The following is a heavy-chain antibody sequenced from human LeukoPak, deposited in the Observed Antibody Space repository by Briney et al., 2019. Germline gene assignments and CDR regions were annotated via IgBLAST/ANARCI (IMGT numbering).Heavy chain of an antibody. CDR2: ISAYNGNT. V-gene: IGHV1-18*01. Sequence: ASVKVSCKAPGYTFTSYGISWVRQAPGQGLEWMGWISAYNGNTNYAQKLQGRVTMTTDTSTSTAYMELRSLRSDDTAVYYCARVYCNSTSCYRAYYYGMDVWGQGTTVTVSS. D-gene: IGHD2-2*02. CDR1: GYTFTSYG. CDR3: ARVYCNSTSCYRAYYYGMDV. J-gene: IGHJ6*02.